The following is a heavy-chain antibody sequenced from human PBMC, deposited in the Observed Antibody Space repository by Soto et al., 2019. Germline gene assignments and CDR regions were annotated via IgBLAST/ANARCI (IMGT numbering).Heavy chain of an antibody. Sequence: PSETLSLTCTVSGGSISSYYWSWIRQPPGKGLEWIGYIYYSGSTNYNPSLKSRVTISVDTSKNQFSLKLSSVTAADTAVYYCARTIDSYGYFHYRAQRTPVTVSS. J-gene: IGHJ4*02. D-gene: IGHD5-18*01. CDR2: IYYSGST. CDR3: ARTIDSYGYFHY. V-gene: IGHV4-59*08. CDR1: GGSISSYY.